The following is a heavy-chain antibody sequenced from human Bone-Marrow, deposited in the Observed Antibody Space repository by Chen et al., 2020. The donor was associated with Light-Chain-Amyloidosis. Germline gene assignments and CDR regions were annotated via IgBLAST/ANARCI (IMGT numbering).Heavy chain of an antibody. V-gene: IGHV3-21*06. D-gene: IGHD3-10*01. CDR3: ARGHYGSGSYYADAFDT. J-gene: IGHJ3*02. Sequence: EVQLVESGGGLVKPEGSLRLSCAASGFTFSSYSMNWVRQAPAKGLEWVSTIITSSSRILYADSVKGRFTISRDDATNSLFLQMNSLRVEDTAVYYCARGHYGSGSYYADAFDTWGQGTMVTVS. CDR2: IITSSSRI. CDR1: GFTFSSYS.